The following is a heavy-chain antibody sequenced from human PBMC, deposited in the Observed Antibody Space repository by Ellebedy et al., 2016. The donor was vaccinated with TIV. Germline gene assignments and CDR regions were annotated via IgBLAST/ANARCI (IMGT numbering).Heavy chain of an antibody. D-gene: IGHD3-3*01. Sequence: GESLKISCAASGFTFRSYAMTWVRQAPGKGLEWVSSISDSGSNTYYVDSVRGRFTISRDNSKNTLFLQMYSLRAEDTAVNYCAKGGSKSGYSFDLWGRGTLVTVSS. CDR3: AKGGSKSGYSFDL. J-gene: IGHJ2*01. CDR1: GFTFRSYA. CDR2: ISDSGSNT. V-gene: IGHV3-23*01.